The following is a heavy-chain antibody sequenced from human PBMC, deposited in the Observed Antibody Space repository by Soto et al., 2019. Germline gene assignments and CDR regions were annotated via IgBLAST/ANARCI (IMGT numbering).Heavy chain of an antibody. J-gene: IGHJ4*02. V-gene: IGHV4-59*08. D-gene: IGHD7-27*01. CDR1: GGSISSYY. CDR2: IYYSGST. Sequence: QVQLQESGPGLVKPSETLSLTCTVSGGSISSYYWSWIRQPPGKGLEGIGYIYYSGSTNYNPSLKSRVTISVDTSKNQFSLKLSSVTAADTAVYYCARQRLGMLDYWGQGTLVTVSS. CDR3: ARQRLGMLDY.